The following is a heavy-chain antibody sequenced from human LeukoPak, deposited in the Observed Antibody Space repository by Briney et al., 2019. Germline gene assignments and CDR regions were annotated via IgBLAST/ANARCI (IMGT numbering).Heavy chain of an antibody. CDR1: EYTFTGYY. J-gene: IGHJ6*02. CDR3: ARGGFVVAPPLAV. Sequence: GASVKVSCKASEYTFTGYYLHWVRQAPGQALEWMGCINPGSGGTNYAQKFQDRVTMTRDMYISTAYMELSSLRYDDTAVYYCARGGFVVAPPLAVWGQGTTVTVSS. CDR2: INPGSGGT. V-gene: IGHV1-2*02. D-gene: IGHD3-3*01.